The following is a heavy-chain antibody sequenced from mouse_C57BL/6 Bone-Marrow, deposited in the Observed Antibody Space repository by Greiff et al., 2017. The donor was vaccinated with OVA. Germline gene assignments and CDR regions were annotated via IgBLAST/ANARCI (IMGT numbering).Heavy chain of an antibody. D-gene: IGHD2-13*01. V-gene: IGHV5-17*03. CDR1: GFTFSDYG. Sequence: EVQGVESGGGLVKPGGSLKLSCAASGFTFSDYGMHWVRQAPEKGLEWVAYISSGSSTIYYADTVKGRFTISRDNAKNNLYLQMSHLKSEDTAMYYCARARGDYWYFDVWGTGTTVTVSS. J-gene: IGHJ1*03. CDR3: ARARGDYWYFDV. CDR2: ISSGSSTI.